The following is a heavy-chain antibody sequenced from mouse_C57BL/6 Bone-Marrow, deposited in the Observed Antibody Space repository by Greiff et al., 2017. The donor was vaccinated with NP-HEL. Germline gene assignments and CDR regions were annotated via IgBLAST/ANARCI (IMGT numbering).Heavy chain of an antibody. CDR2: IDPYNGGT. CDR3: ARSFRGFPWFAY. CDR1: GYTFTDYY. Sequence: EVQLQQSGPVLVKPGASVKMSCKASGYTFTDYYMNWVKQSHGKILAWIGVIDPYNGGTSYNQKFKGQATLTVDKSTSTAYMELNSLTSEDSAVYYCARSFRGFPWFAYWGQGTLVTVSA. J-gene: IGHJ3*01. D-gene: IGHD3-2*02. V-gene: IGHV1-19*01.